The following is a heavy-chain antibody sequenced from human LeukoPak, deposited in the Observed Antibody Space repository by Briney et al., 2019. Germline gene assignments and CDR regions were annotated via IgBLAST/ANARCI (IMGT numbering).Heavy chain of an antibody. CDR2: IKQDGSEK. Sequence: GGSLRLSCTASGFTFSGFWMTWVRQAPGKGLEWVANIKQDGSEKYYVDSVKGRFTISRDNAKNSLYLQMNSLRAEDTAVYYCASDPGCVADYYYYYMDVWGKGTTVTVSS. D-gene: IGHD2-15*01. V-gene: IGHV3-7*01. CDR1: GFTFSGFW. J-gene: IGHJ6*03. CDR3: ASDPGCVADYYYYYMDV.